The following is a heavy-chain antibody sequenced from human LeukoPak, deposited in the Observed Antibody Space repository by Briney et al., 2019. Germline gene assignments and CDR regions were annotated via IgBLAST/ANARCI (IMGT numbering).Heavy chain of an antibody. V-gene: IGHV5-51*01. CDR2: IHPGDSET. Sequence: GESLKISCKASGYNFINYWIGWVRQMPGKGPECLGIIHPGDSETRYSPSFEGQVTISADKSITTAYLHWSRLRASDTAIYFCARISSGAIIPRSHFDYWGQGTLVTVSS. CDR3: ARISSGAIIPRSHFDY. D-gene: IGHD6-6*01. J-gene: IGHJ4*02. CDR1: GYNFINYW.